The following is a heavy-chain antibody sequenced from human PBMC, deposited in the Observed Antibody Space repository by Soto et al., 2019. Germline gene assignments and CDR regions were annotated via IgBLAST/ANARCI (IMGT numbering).Heavy chain of an antibody. CDR2: ISYDGSNK. J-gene: IGHJ1*01. CDR1: GFTFSSYG. CDR3: AKDISSSWPRLECFQH. Sequence: GGSLRLSCAASGFTFSSYGMHWVRQAPGKGLEWVAVISYDGSNKYYADSVKGRFTISRDNSKNTLYLQMNSLRAEDTAVYYCAKDISSSWPRLECFQHWGQGTLVTVSS. V-gene: IGHV3-30*18. D-gene: IGHD6-13*01.